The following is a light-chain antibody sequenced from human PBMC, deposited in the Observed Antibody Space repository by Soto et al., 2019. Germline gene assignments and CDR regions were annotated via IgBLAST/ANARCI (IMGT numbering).Light chain of an antibody. V-gene: IGLV2-14*01. CDR1: SSDVGGYNY. CDR3: SSYTSSSTSYV. J-gene: IGLJ1*01. Sequence: QSALTQPASVSGSPGQSITTSCTGTSSDVGGYNYVSWYQQHPGKAPKLMIYEVSNRPSGVSNRFSGSKSGNTASLTISGLQAEDEDDYYCSSYTSSSTSYVFGTGTKVTVL. CDR2: EVS.